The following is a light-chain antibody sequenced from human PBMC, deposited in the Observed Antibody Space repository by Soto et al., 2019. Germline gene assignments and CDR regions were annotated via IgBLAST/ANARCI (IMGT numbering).Light chain of an antibody. J-gene: IGKJ1*01. CDR3: QQYNDWPLT. CDR1: HYIYSN. CDR2: GAS. Sequence: IVMTHSPATLSVSPGEIATLSCTASHYIYSNVAWFQQRPGQAPRLLIYGASSRATGIPDKFSGSGSGTDFTLTISSLQSEDFALYYCQQYNDWPLTFGQGTKVDIK. V-gene: IGKV3D-15*01.